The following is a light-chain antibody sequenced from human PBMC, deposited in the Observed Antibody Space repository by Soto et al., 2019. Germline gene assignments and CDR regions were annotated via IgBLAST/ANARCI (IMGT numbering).Light chain of an antibody. CDR3: QEYNNWPPMYT. V-gene: IGKV2-28*01. J-gene: IGKJ2*01. Sequence: DIVMTQSPLSLPVTPGEPASISCRSSQSLLDSNGYNSLDWYLQKPGQSPQLLIYLGSNRASGVPDRFSGSGSGTDFTLKISRVEAEDVGIYYCQEYNNWPPMYTFGQGTKLEIK. CDR1: QSLLDSNGYNS. CDR2: LGS.